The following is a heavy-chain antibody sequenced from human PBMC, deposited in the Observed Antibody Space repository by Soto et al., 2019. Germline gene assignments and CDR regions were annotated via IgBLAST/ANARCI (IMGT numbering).Heavy chain of an antibody. J-gene: IGHJ3*02. CDR2: IYYSGST. D-gene: IGHD6-13*01. V-gene: IGHV4-31*03. Sequence: PSETLSLTCTVSGGSISSGGYYWSWIRQHPGKGLEWIGYIYYSGSTYYNPSLKSRVTISVDTSKNQFSLKLSSVTAADTAVYYCARVGIAAAGEWTAFDIWGQGTMVTVS. CDR3: ARVGIAAAGEWTAFDI. CDR1: GGSISSGGYY.